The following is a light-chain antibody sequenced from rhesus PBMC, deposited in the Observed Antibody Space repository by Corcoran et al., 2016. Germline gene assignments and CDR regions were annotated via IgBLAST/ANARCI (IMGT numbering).Light chain of an antibody. CDR1: QNIYSN. Sequence: DIQMTQSPSALSASVGDRVTISCRASQNIYSNLAWYQQKPGKAPKLLIYAASSLQTGIPSRFSGSGSWKDLTLTISSLQPEDSAAYYCQHYYDNPPTFGQGTKVEIK. V-gene: IGKV1S12*01. CDR2: AAS. J-gene: IGKJ1*01. CDR3: QHYYDNPPT.